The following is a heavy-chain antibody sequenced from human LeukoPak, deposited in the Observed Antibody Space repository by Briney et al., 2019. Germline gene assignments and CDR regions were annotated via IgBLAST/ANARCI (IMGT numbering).Heavy chain of an antibody. CDR2: ISSSGSTI. J-gene: IGHJ3*02. CDR3: ARDRGYCSGGSCYFSGSDAFDI. Sequence: GGSLRLSCAASGFTFSDYYMSWIRQAPGKGLEWVSYISSSGSTIYYADSVKGRFTISRDNAKNSLYLQMNSLRAEDTAVYYCARDRGYCSGGSCYFSGSDAFDIWGQGTMVTVSS. CDR1: GFTFSDYY. D-gene: IGHD2-15*01. V-gene: IGHV3-11*01.